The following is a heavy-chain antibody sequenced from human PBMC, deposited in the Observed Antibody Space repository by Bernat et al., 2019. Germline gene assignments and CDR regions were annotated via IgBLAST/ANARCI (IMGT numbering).Heavy chain of an antibody. Sequence: EVQLVESGGRLVQPGGSLRLSCAAPGFSFSSYWMTWVRQAPGKGLEWVANIRQDGNEKYYVDSVKGRFTISRDNGKTSLYLQMSSLRAEATAVYYCAGDFKDFDYWGQGTLVTVSS. CDR3: AGDFKDFDY. J-gene: IGHJ4*02. CDR2: IRQDGNEK. V-gene: IGHV3-7*04. CDR1: GFSFSSYW.